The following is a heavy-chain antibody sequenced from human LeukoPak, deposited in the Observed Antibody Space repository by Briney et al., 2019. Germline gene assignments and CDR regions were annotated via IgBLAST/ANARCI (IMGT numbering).Heavy chain of an antibody. CDR2: IYYSGST. J-gene: IGHJ5*02. CDR3: ARGRRTNGFDP. Sequence: PSETLSLTCTVSGGSISSYYWSWIRQPPGKGLEWIGYIYYSGSTNYNPSLESRVTISVDTSKNQFSLKPSSVTAADTAVYYCARGRRTNGFDPWGQGTLVTVSS. CDR1: GGSISSYY. V-gene: IGHV4-59*01.